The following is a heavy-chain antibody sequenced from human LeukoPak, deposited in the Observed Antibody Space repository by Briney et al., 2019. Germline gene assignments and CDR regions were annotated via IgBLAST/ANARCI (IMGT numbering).Heavy chain of an antibody. J-gene: IGHJ2*01. D-gene: IGHD3-22*01. V-gene: IGHV1-69*13. CDR1: GGTLSDYA. CDR2: IIPMVGTA. Sequence: SVKVSCKASGGTLSDYAINWVRQAPGQGLEWMGGIIPMVGTANYGRKFAGRVTIIADESTNTAHMELSGLRSEDTAVYYCAPTSNFYDSSGPWGYFDLWGRGTLVTVSS. CDR3: APTSNFYDSSGPWGYFDL.